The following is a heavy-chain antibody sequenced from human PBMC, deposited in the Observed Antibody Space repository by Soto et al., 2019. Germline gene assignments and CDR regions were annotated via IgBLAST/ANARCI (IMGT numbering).Heavy chain of an antibody. CDR3: AKEGGSSGATSRFQYDH. CDR2: ISGDGSTE. CDR1: GFTVSNYG. V-gene: IGHV3-30*18. J-gene: IGHJ4*02. D-gene: IGHD1-26*01. Sequence: QVQLVESGGGVVQPGGSLRLSCAASGFTVSNYGMHGVRQAPGKGLEWVAVISGDGSTEYYADSVKGRFTISRDKSTDMVQLQLNSLRVEDTAVYYCAKEGGSSGATSRFQYDHWGQGTLVTVSS.